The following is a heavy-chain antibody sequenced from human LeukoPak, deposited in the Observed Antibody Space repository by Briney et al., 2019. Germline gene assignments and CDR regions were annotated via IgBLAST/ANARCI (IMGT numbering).Heavy chain of an antibody. D-gene: IGHD3-22*01. J-gene: IGHJ6*03. CDR3: ASGVYYYDSSVYFQYYYYMDD. CDR2: IIPLFGTA. V-gene: IGHV1-69*06. Sequence: SVKVSCKASGGTFSSYAISWVRQAPGQGLEWMGGIIPLFGTANYGQKFQGRVTITADKFTSTAYMELSSLRSEDTAVYFCASGVYYYDSSVYFQYYYYMDDWGKGTTVTVSS. CDR1: GGTFSSYA.